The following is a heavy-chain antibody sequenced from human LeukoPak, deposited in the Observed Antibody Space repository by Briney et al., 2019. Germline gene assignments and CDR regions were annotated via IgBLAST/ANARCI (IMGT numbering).Heavy chain of an antibody. CDR2: ISSNSNYI. CDR1: GFTFSSYS. Sequence: GGSLRLSCAGSGFTFSSYSMNWVRQAPGKGLEWVSSISSNSNYIFYADSVKGRFTISRDNAKNSLFLQMNTLRAEDTAVYYCARDLSVAGFDFWGQGTMVTVSS. J-gene: IGHJ3*01. D-gene: IGHD6-19*01. V-gene: IGHV3-21*01. CDR3: ARDLSVAGFDF.